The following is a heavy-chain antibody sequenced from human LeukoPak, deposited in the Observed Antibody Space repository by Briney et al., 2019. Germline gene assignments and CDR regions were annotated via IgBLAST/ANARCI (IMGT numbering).Heavy chain of an antibody. CDR3: AIDAWRFGDSLLYYSDY. V-gene: IGHV3-30*02. CDR1: GFTFSSYG. Sequence: PGGSLRLSCAASGFTFSSYGMHWVRQAPGKGLEWVAFIRYDGSNKYYADSVKGRFTISRDNSKNTLYLKMNSLRAEDTAVYYCAIDAWRFGDSLLYYSDYWGQGTLVTVSS. D-gene: IGHD3-10*01. CDR2: IRYDGSNK. J-gene: IGHJ4*02.